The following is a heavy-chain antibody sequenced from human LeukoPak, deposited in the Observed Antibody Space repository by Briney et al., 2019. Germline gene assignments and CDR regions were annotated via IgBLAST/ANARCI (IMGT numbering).Heavy chain of an antibody. CDR3: ARDLSDDY. CDR1: GFTFSSYT. V-gene: IGHV3-21*01. Sequence: GGSLRLSCAASGFTFSSYTMNWVRQAPGKGLEWVSSISGSSTSMSYADSVKGRFTISRDNSDNSLYLQMNSLRAEDTAVYYCARDLSDDYWGLGTLVTVSS. CDR2: ISGSSTSM. J-gene: IGHJ4*02.